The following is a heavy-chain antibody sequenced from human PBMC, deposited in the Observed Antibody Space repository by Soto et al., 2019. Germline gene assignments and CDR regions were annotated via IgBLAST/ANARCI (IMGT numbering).Heavy chain of an antibody. CDR1: GGSITNYY. Sequence: QVQLQESGPGLVKPSETLSLTCTVSGGSITNYYCSWFRQPPGQGLEWIGYIQYNGYSAYNLSLKRRVTMSMDPSTTQFSLMLESVTATDTAVYYCASHGFGSLHGLVDVWGQGTTVIVSS. CDR3: ASHGFGSLHGLVDV. V-gene: IGHV4-59*08. D-gene: IGHD3-10*01. CDR2: IQYNGYS. J-gene: IGHJ6*02.